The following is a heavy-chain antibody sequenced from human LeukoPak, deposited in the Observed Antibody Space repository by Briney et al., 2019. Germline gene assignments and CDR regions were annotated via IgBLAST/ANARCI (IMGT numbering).Heavy chain of an antibody. J-gene: IGHJ4*02. CDR1: GGSLSGYY. Sequence: PSETLSLTCAVHGGSLSGYYWSWIRQPPGKGLEWIGEINHSGSTNYNPSLKSRVTISVDTSKNQFSLKLSSVTAADTAVYYCARGLDGETSKYFDYWGQGTLVTVSS. D-gene: IGHD3-10*01. CDR3: ARGLDGETSKYFDY. V-gene: IGHV4-34*01. CDR2: INHSGST.